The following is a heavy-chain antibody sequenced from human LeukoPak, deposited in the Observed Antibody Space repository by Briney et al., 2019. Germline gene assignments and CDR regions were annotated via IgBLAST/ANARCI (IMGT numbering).Heavy chain of an antibody. Sequence: PGGSLRLSCAASGFTFSSYAMSWVRQAPGKGLEWVSAISGSGGSTYYADSVKGRFTISRDNSKNTLYLQTNSLRAEDTAVYYCAKDPMSLDYGPEGSVYWGQGTLVTVSS. CDR2: ISGSGGST. CDR3: AKDPMSLDYGPEGSVY. J-gene: IGHJ4*02. CDR1: GFTFSSYA. D-gene: IGHD4/OR15-4a*01. V-gene: IGHV3-23*01.